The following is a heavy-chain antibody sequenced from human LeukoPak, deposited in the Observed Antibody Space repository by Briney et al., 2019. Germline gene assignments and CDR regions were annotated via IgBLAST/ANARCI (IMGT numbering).Heavy chain of an antibody. CDR3: ARGGVLKSVDY. J-gene: IGHJ4*02. CDR1: GGSIGSHY. D-gene: IGHD3-16*01. V-gene: IGHV4-59*11. CDR2: VYDIGST. Sequence: PSETLSLTCTVSGGSIGSHYWTWIRQTPGKGLEWIGYVYDIGSTKYNPSLKSRVTISVDTSENQFSLRLSSVTAADTAVYYCARGGVLKSVDYWGQGTLVAVSS.